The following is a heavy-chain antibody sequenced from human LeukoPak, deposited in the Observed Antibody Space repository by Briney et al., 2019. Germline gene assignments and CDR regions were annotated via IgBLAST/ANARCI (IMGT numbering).Heavy chain of an antibody. Sequence: SETLSLTCAVYGGSFSGYYWSWIRQPPGKGLEWIGEINHSGSTNYNPSLKSRVTISVDTSKNQFSLKLSSVTAADTAVYYCARRPGIQLGLNWFDPWGQGTLVTVSS. CDR1: GGSFSGYY. CDR3: ARRPGIQLGLNWFDP. CDR2: INHSGST. J-gene: IGHJ5*02. D-gene: IGHD5-18*01. V-gene: IGHV4-34*01.